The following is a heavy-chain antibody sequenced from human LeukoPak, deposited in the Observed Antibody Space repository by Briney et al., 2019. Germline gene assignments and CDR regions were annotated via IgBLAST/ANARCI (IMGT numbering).Heavy chain of an antibody. CDR3: ARVAPYSSYYTAFDY. V-gene: IGHV3-30*03. D-gene: IGHD5-18*01. CDR1: GFTFSSYG. Sequence: GGSLRLSCAASGFTFSSYGMHWVRQAPGKGLEWMALISYDGSNNYYADSVKGRFTISRDNAKNSLYLQMNSLRAEDTAVYYCARVAPYSSYYTAFDYWGQGTLVTVSS. CDR2: ISYDGSNN. J-gene: IGHJ4*02.